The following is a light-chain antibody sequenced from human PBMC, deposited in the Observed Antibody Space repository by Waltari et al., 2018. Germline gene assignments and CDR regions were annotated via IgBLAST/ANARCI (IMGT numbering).Light chain of an antibody. J-gene: IGLJ1*01. CDR2: EVF. CDR1: TSDLGSYDL. V-gene: IGLV2-23*02. Sequence: QSALTQPAPLSGTPGQSIPISCSGTTSDLGSYDLVPWYQQHPGEAPKLLMCEVFKRPPGVSSRFSGAKSGSTASLTISGLQPEDEADYYCCSYAGRGTYVFGSGTKVTVL. CDR3: CSYAGRGTYV.